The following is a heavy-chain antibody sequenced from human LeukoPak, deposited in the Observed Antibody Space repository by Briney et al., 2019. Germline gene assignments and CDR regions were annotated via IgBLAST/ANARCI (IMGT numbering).Heavy chain of an antibody. V-gene: IGHV3-30-3*01. CDR2: ISYDGSNK. J-gene: IGHJ4*02. CDR1: GFTFSSYA. CDR3: AKVLAYYFDC. Sequence: PGGSLRLSCAASGFTFSSYAMHWVRQAPGKGLEWVAVISYDGSNKYYADSVKGRFTISRDNSKNTLYLQMNSLRAEDTAVYYCAKVLAYYFDCWGQGTLVTVSS.